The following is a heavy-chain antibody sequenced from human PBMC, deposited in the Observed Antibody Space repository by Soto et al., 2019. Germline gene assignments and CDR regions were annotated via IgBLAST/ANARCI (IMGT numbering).Heavy chain of an antibody. CDR3: ARTVEMATIPFDY. J-gene: IGHJ4*02. D-gene: IGHD5-12*01. CDR1: GGSIGSYY. V-gene: IGHV4-59*01. CDR2: IYYIDST. Sequence: SETLSLTCTVSGGSIGSYYWSWIRQPPGKGLEWIGYIYYIDSTNYKPYLKSRVTIPVDTSKNQFPLKLSSVTAADTAVYYCARTVEMATIPFDYWGQGTLVTV.